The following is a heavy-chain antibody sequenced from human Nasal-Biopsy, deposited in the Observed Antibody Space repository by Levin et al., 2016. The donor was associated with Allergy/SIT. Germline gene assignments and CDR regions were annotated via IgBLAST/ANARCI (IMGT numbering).Heavy chain of an antibody. CDR2: ISSSSSYV. Sequence: GGSLRLSCAASGFTFSGYTMNWVRQAPGKGLEWVSSISSSSSYVYYADSVKGRFTISRDNAENSLYLQMNSLRAEDTAVYYCARDSYHYGSGVDYWGQGTLVTVSS. V-gene: IGHV3-21*01. CDR3: ARDSYHYGSGVDY. J-gene: IGHJ4*02. D-gene: IGHD3-10*01. CDR1: GFTFSGYT.